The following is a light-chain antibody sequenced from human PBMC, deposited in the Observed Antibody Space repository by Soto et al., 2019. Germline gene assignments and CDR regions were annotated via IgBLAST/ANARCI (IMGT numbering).Light chain of an antibody. CDR2: EVS. Sequence: HSALTQPASVSGSPGQSITISCTGTSSDVGVYNFVSWYQQHPGKAPQLMIYEVSSRPSGVSNRFSGSMSGNTASLTISGLQAEDEADYYCTSYTASRTYVFGTGTKVTVL. CDR3: TSYTASRTYV. CDR1: SSDVGVYNF. J-gene: IGLJ1*01. V-gene: IGLV2-14*01.